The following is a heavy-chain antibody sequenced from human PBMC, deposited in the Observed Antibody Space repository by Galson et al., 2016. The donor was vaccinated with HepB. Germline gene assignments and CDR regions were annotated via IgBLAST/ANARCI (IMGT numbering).Heavy chain of an antibody. CDR3: ARHSSDCSSSSCYGPFFGY. J-gene: IGHJ4*02. Sequence: QSGAEVKKPGESLRISCEGSGYSFTSYWISWVRQMPGKGLEWMGRTDPSDSYTSYSPSFQGHVTISADKSIGTAYLQWSSLKASDTAMYYCARHSSDCSSSSCYGPFFGYWGQGTLVTVSS. D-gene: IGHD2-2*01. CDR1: GYSFTSYW. V-gene: IGHV5-10-1*01. CDR2: TDPSDSYT.